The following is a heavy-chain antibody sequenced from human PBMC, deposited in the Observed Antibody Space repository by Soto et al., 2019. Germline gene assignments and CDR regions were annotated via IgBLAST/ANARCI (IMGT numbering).Heavy chain of an antibody. CDR3: AREVNSSPARGPNWFDP. Sequence: QVQLQESGPGLVQPSGTLSLTCAVSGDSINNSHWWSWVRQTPGKGLEWIGETYHSVTTNYNQSLKTRVTISIDKSKNQFSLKMNSVTAADTAVYYCAREVNSSPARGPNWFDPWGQGTLVTVSS. V-gene: IGHV4-4*02. CDR2: TYHSVTT. J-gene: IGHJ5*02. CDR1: GDSINNSHW. D-gene: IGHD6-13*01.